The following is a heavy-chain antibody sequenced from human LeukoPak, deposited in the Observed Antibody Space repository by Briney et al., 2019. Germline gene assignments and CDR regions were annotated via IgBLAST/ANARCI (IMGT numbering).Heavy chain of an antibody. V-gene: IGHV3-74*01. CDR1: GFTFSSYW. CDR3: AKVWAAIGRPFDS. J-gene: IGHJ4*02. D-gene: IGHD5-24*01. CDR2: INSDGSST. Sequence: GGSLRLSCAASGFTFSSYWMHWVRQGPGKGLVWVSGINSDGSSTNYADSVKGRFTISRGNAKNTLYLQMNSLRAEDTAVYYCAKVWAAIGRPFDSWGQGTLVTVSS.